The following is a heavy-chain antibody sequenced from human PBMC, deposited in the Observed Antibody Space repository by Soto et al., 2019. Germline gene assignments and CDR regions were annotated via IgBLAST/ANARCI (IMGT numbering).Heavy chain of an antibody. V-gene: IGHV4-59*01. CDR1: GGSISSYY. Sequence: PSETLSLTCTVSGGSISSYYWSWIRQPPGKGLEWIGYIYYSGSTNYNPSLKSRVTISVDTSKNQFSLKLSSVTAADTAVYYCARGEGSVSNFDYWGQGTLVTVSS. CDR2: IYYSGST. J-gene: IGHJ4*02. CDR3: ARGEGSVSNFDY. D-gene: IGHD1-26*01.